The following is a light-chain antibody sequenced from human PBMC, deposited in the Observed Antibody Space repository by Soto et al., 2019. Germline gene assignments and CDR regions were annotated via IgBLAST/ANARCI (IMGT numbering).Light chain of an antibody. Sequence: DIQMTQFPSPLSASVGDRVTITCRASQSVATWLAWYQQNPGKAPSLLIFRASSLESGVPSRFSGSGSGTEITLTIRSLQPDDFATYYCQQYNNYPRTFGQGTKVEVK. CDR1: QSVATW. V-gene: IGKV1-5*03. J-gene: IGKJ1*01. CDR2: RAS. CDR3: QQYNNYPRT.